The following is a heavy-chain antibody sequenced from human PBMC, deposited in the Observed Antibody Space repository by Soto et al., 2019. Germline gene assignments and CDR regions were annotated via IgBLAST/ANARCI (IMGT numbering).Heavy chain of an antibody. J-gene: IGHJ6*02. D-gene: IGHD3-10*01. CDR1: GGSISSGGYY. CDR2: IYYSGST. CDR3: ARTPGSYYYGMDV. V-gene: IGHV4-31*03. Sequence: SETLSLTCTVSGGSISSGGYYWSWMRQHPGKGLEWIGYIYYSGSTYYNPSLKSRVTISVDTSKNQFSLKLSSVTAADTAVYYCARTPGSYYYGMDVWGQGTTVTAP.